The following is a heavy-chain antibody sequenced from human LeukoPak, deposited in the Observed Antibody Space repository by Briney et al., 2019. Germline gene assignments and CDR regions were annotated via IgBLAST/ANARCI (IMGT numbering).Heavy chain of an antibody. CDR1: GFTFSSYE. CDR3: AGYSSGWFFDY. Sequence: GGSLRLSCAASGFTFSSYEMNWVRQAPGKGLEWVSYISSSGATKYYADSVKGRFTISRDNARSTLYLQMNSLRVDDTAMYYCAGYSSGWFFDYWGQGNLVTVSS. J-gene: IGHJ4*02. CDR2: ISSSGATK. D-gene: IGHD6-19*01. V-gene: IGHV3-48*03.